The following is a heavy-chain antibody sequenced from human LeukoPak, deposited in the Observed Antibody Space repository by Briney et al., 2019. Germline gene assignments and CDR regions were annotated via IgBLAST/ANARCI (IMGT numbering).Heavy chain of an antibody. V-gene: IGHV4-61*01. CDR1: GASVSIGSYS. Sequence: SETLSLTWTVSGASVSIGSYSWNWIRQPPGKGLEWIGYMFYRGSTNYNPSLKSRVTISVDSSKNQFSLNLSSVTAADTAVYYCARFHLLTGSFVVCGQGTLVTVSS. CDR3: ARFHLLTGSFVV. D-gene: IGHD3-9*01. J-gene: IGHJ4*02. CDR2: MFYRGST.